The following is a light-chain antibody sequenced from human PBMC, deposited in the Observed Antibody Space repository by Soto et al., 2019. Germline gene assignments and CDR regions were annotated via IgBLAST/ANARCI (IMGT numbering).Light chain of an antibody. J-gene: IGLJ3*02. Sequence: QAVVTQPPSVSAAPGQKVTISCSGSSSNIGNNYVSWYQQVPGTAPKLLIFENNKRPSGIPDRFSGSKSGTSATLGITGLQAGDEADYHCGTWDTGLSAGVFGSGTKLTVL. CDR1: SSNIGNNY. CDR3: GTWDTGLSAGV. CDR2: ENN. V-gene: IGLV1-51*02.